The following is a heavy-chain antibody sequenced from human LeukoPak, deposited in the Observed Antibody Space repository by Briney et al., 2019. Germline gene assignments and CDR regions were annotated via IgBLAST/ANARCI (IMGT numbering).Heavy chain of an antibody. CDR3: ARDLGIHGAFDI. V-gene: IGHV1-2*02. D-gene: IGHD7-27*01. Sequence: ASVKVSCKASGYTFTGYYMHWVRQAPGQGLEWMGWINPNSGDTNYAQKFQGRVTMSRDTSISTAYMELSRLRSDDTAVYYCARDLGIHGAFDIWGQGTMVTVSS. CDR1: GYTFTGYY. J-gene: IGHJ3*02. CDR2: INPNSGDT.